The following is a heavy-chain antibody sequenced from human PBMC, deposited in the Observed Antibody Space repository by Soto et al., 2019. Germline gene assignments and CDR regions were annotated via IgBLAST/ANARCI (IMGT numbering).Heavy chain of an antibody. D-gene: IGHD3-9*01. CDR2: ISYDGSNK. CDR1: GFTFSSYG. Sequence: QVQLVESGGGVVQPGRSLRLSCAASGFTFSSYGMHWVRQAPGKGLEWVAVISYDGSNKYYADSVKGRFTISRDNSKNTLYLQMSSLRAEDTAVYYCAKEGGMVDILTGPYYYYGMDVWGQGTTVTVSS. J-gene: IGHJ6*02. CDR3: AKEGGMVDILTGPYYYYGMDV. V-gene: IGHV3-30*18.